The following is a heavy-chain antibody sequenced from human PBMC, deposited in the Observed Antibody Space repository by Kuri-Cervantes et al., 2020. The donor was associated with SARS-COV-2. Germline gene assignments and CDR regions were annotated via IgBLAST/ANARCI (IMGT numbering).Heavy chain of an antibody. D-gene: IGHD2-21*01. CDR1: GYTFTGYY. J-gene: IGHJ3*01. V-gene: IGHV1-45*01. CDR2: ITPFNGNT. Sequence: SVKVSCKASGYTFTGYYMHWVRQAPGQASEWMGWITPFNGNTKYAQRFQDRVTITRDRSKSTAYMELNSLRSEDTAIYYCARSGPGAISKEDDAFDVWGQGTKVTVSS. CDR3: ARSGPGAISKEDDAFDV.